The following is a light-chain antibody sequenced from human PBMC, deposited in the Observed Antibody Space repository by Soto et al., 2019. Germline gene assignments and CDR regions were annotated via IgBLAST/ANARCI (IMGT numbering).Light chain of an antibody. V-gene: IGKV3-11*01. J-gene: IGKJ1*01. CDR3: QQRSNS. Sequence: ETVMTQSPATLSLSPGERATLSCRASQNVGIYLAWYQQKPGQAPRLLIYDASTRATGIPPRFSGSGSGTDFTLTISSLEPEDFAVYYCQQRSNSFGQGTKVDIK. CDR1: QNVGIY. CDR2: DAS.